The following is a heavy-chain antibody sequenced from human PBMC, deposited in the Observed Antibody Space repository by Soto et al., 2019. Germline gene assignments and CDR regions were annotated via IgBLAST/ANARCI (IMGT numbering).Heavy chain of an antibody. CDR2: INAGNGNT. V-gene: IGHV1-3*01. CDR1: GYTFTSYA. J-gene: IGHJ3*02. D-gene: IGHD2-15*01. CDR3: ARVRRGGNAIDAFDI. Sequence: ASVKVSCKASGYTFTSYAMHWVRQAPGQRLEWMGWINAGNGNTKYSQKFQGRVTITRDTSASTAYMELSSLRSEDTAVYYCARVRRGGNAIDAFDIWGQGTMVTVSS.